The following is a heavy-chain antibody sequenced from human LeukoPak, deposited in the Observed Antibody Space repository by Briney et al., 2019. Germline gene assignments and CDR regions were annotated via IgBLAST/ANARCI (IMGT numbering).Heavy chain of an antibody. CDR1: GFTFGSYA. D-gene: IGHD3-3*01. Sequence: PGGSLRLSCAASGFTFGSYAMSWVRQAPGKGLEWVSYISGRGGSTFYADSVKGRLTISRDNTKNTLYLQMNSLRAEDTAVYYCAKLPYYDFWSGFKGGDWFDPWGQGTLVTVSS. CDR2: ISGRGGST. CDR3: AKLPYYDFWSGFKGGDWFDP. J-gene: IGHJ5*02. V-gene: IGHV3-23*01.